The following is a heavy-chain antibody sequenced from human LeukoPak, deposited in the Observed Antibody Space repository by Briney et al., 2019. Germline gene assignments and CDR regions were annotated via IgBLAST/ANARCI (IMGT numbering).Heavy chain of an antibody. CDR3: ARDSSIAAAGTAWFDP. D-gene: IGHD6-13*01. CDR1: GGSFSGYY. V-gene: IGHV4-34*01. Sequence: SETLSLTCAVYGGSFSGYYWSWIRQPPGKGLEWIGEINHSGSTNYNPSLKSRVTISVDTSKNQFSLKLSSVTAADTAVYYCARDSSIAAAGTAWFDPWGQGTLVTVSS. J-gene: IGHJ5*02. CDR2: INHSGST.